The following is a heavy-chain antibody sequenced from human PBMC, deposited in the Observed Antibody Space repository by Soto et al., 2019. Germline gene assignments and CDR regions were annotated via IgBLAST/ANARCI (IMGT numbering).Heavy chain of an antibody. V-gene: IGHV1-18*04. D-gene: IGHD4-17*01. Sequence: GAAVNVSCKTSGYTFTSCGVSWVRQAPGQGLEWMGWISAYNGNTNYAQKLQGRVTMTTDTSTSTAYMELKSLRSDDTAVYYCARENGDYERQVWYFDLWGRGTLVTVSS. CDR2: ISAYNGNT. CDR1: GYTFTSCG. J-gene: IGHJ2*01. CDR3: ARENGDYERQVWYFDL.